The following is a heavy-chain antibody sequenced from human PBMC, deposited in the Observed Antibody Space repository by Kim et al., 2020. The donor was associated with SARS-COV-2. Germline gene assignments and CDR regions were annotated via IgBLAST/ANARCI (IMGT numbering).Heavy chain of an antibody. CDR2: IRSKAYGGTT. J-gene: IGHJ4*02. V-gene: IGHV3-49*03. CDR1: GFTFGDYA. Sequence: GGSLRLSCTASGFTFGDYAMSWFRQAPGKGLEWVGFIRSKAYGGTTEYAASVKGRFTISRDDSKSIAYLQMNSLKTEDTAVYYCTRAPKYRIAAAAREKGYYFDYWGQGTLVTVSS. CDR3: TRAPKYRIAAAAREKGYYFDY. D-gene: IGHD6-13*01.